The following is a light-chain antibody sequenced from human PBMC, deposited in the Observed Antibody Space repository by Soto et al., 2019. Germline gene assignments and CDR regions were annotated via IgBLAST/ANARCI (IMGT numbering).Light chain of an antibody. J-gene: IGKJ1*01. CDR3: QQRSNWPVT. Sequence: EIVLTQSPATLSLSPGERATLSCRASQSVSSYLAWYQQKPGQAPRLLIYDASSRATGIPARFSGSGSGTEFTLTISSLEPEDFAVYYGQQRSNWPVTFGQGTRVEIK. CDR2: DAS. CDR1: QSVSSY. V-gene: IGKV3-11*01.